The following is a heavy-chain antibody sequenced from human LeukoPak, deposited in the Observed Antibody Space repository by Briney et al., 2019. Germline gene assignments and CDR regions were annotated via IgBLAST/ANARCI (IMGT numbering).Heavy chain of an antibody. V-gene: IGHV4-39*07. D-gene: IGHD3-22*01. CDR1: GGSINTRSYY. Sequence: PSETLSLTCTVSGGSINTRSYYWGWIRQPPGKGLEWIGSIYFGGSTYSNPSLKSRVTISVDTSKNQFFLKLSSVTAADTAVYYCAREASPVIVVAYRLDAFDIWGQGTMVTVSS. CDR3: AREASPVIVVAYRLDAFDI. J-gene: IGHJ3*02. CDR2: IYFGGST.